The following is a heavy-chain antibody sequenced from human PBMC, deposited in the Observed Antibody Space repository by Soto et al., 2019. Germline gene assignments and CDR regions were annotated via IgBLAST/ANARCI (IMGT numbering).Heavy chain of an antibody. Sequence: GGSLRLSCAASGFTFSSYGMHWVRQAPGKGLEWVAVIWYDGSNKYYADSVKGRFTISRDNSKNTLYLQMNSLRAEDTAVYYCARESTRALQWPVGLSPKKYYGMDVWGQGTTVTVSS. V-gene: IGHV3-33*01. CDR2: IWYDGSNK. D-gene: IGHD6-19*01. CDR1: GFTFSSYG. CDR3: ARESTRALQWPVGLSPKKYYGMDV. J-gene: IGHJ6*02.